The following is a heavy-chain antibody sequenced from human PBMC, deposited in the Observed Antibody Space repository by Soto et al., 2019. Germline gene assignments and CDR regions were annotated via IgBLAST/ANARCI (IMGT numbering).Heavy chain of an antibody. CDR2: IYYSGST. J-gene: IGHJ5*02. D-gene: IGHD6-19*01. CDR3: ARPGPGIAVADNWFDP. Sequence: QLQLQESGPGLVKPSETLSLTCTVSGGSISSSSYYWGWIRQPPGKGLEWIGSIYYSGSTYYNPSLKRRVTISVDTSKNKFSLKLSSVTAADTAVFYCARPGPGIAVADNWFDPWGQGTLVTVSS. V-gene: IGHV4-39*01. CDR1: GGSISSSSYY.